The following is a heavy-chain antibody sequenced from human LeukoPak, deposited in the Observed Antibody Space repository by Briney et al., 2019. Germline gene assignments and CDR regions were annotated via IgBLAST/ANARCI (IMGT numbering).Heavy chain of an antibody. CDR1: GFTFSSYA. D-gene: IGHD2/OR15-2a*01. J-gene: IGHJ4*02. Sequence: PGGSLRLSCAASGFTFSSYAMHWVRQAPGKGLEWVAVISYDGSNKYYADSVKGRFTISRDNSKNTLYLQMNSLRAEDTAVYYCARDNIRGYFDYWGQGTLVTVSS. CDR3: ARDNIRGYFDY. V-gene: IGHV3-30*04. CDR2: ISYDGSNK.